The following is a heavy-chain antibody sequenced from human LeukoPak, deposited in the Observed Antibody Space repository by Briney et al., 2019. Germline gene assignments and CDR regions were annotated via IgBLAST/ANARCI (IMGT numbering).Heavy chain of an antibody. CDR1: GGSISTYY. V-gene: IGHV4-59*01. CDR2: IYYSGST. Sequence: SETLSLTCTVAGGSISTYYWSWIRQPPGKGLEWIGYIYYSGSTNYNPSLQSRVTISVDTSKNQFSLKLSSVTAADTAVYYCARGGRGYSAYYAYYFDYRGLGTLVTVSS. CDR3: ARGGRGYSAYYAYYFDY. D-gene: IGHD5-12*01. J-gene: IGHJ4*01.